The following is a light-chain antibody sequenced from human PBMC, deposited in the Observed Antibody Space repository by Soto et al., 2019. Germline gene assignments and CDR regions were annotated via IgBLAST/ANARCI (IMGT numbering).Light chain of an antibody. Sequence: EIVMTQSPAPLSVSPGERATLSCRASQSVSSNFAWYQQKPGQAPRLLLYGASTRATGIPARFSGSGSGTEFTLTISSLQSEDFAVYYCHQYNNCHPATFTFGQGTKLEIK. CDR2: GAS. CDR3: HQYNNCHPATFT. CDR1: QSVSSN. J-gene: IGKJ2*01. V-gene: IGKV3-15*01.